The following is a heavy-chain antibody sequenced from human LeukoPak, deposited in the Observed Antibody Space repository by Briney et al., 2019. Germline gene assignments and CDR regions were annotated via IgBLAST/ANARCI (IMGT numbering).Heavy chain of an antibody. D-gene: IGHD6-19*01. CDR2: ISYDGSNK. V-gene: IGHV3-30*18. J-gene: IGHJ4*02. CDR3: AKGLPRGGWFDY. CDR1: GFSFRISG. Sequence: GGSLRLSCAASGFSFRISGMHWVRQAPGKGLEWVAVISYDGSNKYYADSVKGRFTISKDNSKNTLYLQMNSLRAEDTAVYYCAKGLPRGGWFDYWGQGTLVTVSS.